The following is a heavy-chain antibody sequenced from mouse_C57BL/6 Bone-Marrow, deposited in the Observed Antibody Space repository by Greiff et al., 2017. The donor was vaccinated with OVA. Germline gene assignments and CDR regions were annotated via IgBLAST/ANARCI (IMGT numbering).Heavy chain of an antibody. V-gene: IGHV2-2*01. CDR1: GFSLTSYG. CDR3: ARWGWYFDV. CDR2: IWSGGST. Sequence: VQLVESGPGLVQPSKSLSITCTVSGFSLTSYGVHWVRKSPGKGLEWRGVIWSGGSTDYNAAFISRLSISKDNSKSQVFFKMNSRQADDTAIYYCARWGWYFDVWGTGTTVTVSS. J-gene: IGHJ1*03.